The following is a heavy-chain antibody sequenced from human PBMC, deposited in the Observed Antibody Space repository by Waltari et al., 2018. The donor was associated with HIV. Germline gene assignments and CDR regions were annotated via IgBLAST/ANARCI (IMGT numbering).Heavy chain of an antibody. J-gene: IGHJ4*02. Sequence: QVQLKQWGAGVLKPSETLSLTCAVYSESFSGNYWSWIRQPPGKGREGIGEVNHRGSTNYNPSLKSRVTISIDTSKKQFSLRLTSVTAADTALYYCAKMPILGYGSYAFDSWGQGTLVTVSS. V-gene: IGHV4-34*01. D-gene: IGHD6-13*01. CDR3: AKMPILGYGSYAFDS. CDR2: VNHRGST. CDR1: SESFSGNY.